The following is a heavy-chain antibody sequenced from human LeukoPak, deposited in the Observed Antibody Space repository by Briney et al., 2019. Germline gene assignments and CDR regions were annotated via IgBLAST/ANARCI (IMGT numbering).Heavy chain of an antibody. Sequence: GGSLRLSCAASGFSFNGDWMNWVRQAPGEGLEWVANIKPDGSQTYYGDSVKGRFSISRDNAKKLLFLQMNSLRAEDTAVYYCVRDGPAFLDFDYWGQGTLVTVSS. D-gene: IGHD2-2*01. J-gene: IGHJ4*02. CDR3: VRDGPAFLDFDY. CDR2: IKPDGSQT. V-gene: IGHV3-7*01. CDR1: GFSFNGDW.